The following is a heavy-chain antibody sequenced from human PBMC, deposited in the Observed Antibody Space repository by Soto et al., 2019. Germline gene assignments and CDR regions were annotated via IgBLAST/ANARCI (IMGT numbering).Heavy chain of an antibody. V-gene: IGHV3-33*01. J-gene: IGHJ3*02. CDR1: GFTFSSYG. D-gene: IGHD1-26*01. CDR3: ARGNTPPSGAFDI. CDR2: IWYDGSNK. Sequence: GGSLRLSCAASGFTFSSYGMHWDRQAPGKGLEWVAVIWYDGSNKYYADSVKGRFTISRANSKNTLYLKMNSLRAEDTAGYYCARGNTPPSGAFDIWGQGTMVTVSS.